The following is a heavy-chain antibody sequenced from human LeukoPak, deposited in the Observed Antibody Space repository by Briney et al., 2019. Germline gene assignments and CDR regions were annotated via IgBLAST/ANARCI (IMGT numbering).Heavy chain of an antibody. V-gene: IGHV3-48*04. CDR1: GFTFSTYA. Sequence: GGSLRLSCAASGFTFSTYAVNWIRQAPGKGLEWVSYIDMSGRTIYYADSVKGRFTISRDNARNSLYLQMSSLRAEDTAVYYCARGHYGLDVWGQGTTVTVSS. J-gene: IGHJ6*02. CDR3: ARGHYGLDV. CDR2: IDMSGRTI.